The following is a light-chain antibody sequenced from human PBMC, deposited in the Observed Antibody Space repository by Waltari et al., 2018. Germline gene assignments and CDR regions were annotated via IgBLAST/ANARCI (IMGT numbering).Light chain of an antibody. CDR3: QRYNSYPIT. CDR1: QSIGSW. CDR2: EAT. J-gene: IGKJ3*01. V-gene: IGKV1-5*03. Sequence: DIQMTQSPSTLSASVGDRVTITCRASQSIGSWLAWYQQKPGKAPKLLIYEATSLESGVPLRFSASGSGTEFTLTISSLQPDDFATYYCQRYNSYPITFGPGTKVDI.